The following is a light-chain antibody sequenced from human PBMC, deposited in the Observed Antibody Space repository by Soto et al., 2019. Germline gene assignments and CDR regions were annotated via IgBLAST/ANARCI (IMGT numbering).Light chain of an antibody. CDR2: GNG. Sequence: QPVLTQPPSVSGAPGQRVTISCTGSSSNIGAGHDVHWYQHLPGTTPKLLIYGNGNRPSGVPDRFSGSKSGTSASLAITGLQAEDEADYYCQSYDSSLSGSEVFGTGTKLTVL. V-gene: IGLV1-40*01. CDR1: SSNIGAGHD. CDR3: QSYDSSLSGSEV. J-gene: IGLJ1*01.